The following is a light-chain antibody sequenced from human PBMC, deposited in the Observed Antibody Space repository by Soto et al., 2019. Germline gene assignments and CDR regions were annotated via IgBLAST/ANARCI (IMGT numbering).Light chain of an antibody. V-gene: IGKV1-27*01. CDR3: QKYNSAPFT. CDR1: QDISNY. CDR2: AAS. J-gene: IGKJ3*01. Sequence: DVQMTQSPSSLSASVGDSVTITCRASQDISNYLAWYQQKPGKVPKLLIYAASTLESGVPSRFSGSGSGTDFTLTISSLQPADVATYYCQKYNSAPFTFSPGTTVDIK.